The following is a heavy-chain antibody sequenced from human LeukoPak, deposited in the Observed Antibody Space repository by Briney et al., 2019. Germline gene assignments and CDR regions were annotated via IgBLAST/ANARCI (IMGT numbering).Heavy chain of an antibody. CDR2: IDYSGST. V-gene: IGHV4-59*01. CDR1: RGSISGYY. Sequence: SETLSLTCSLSRGSISGYYWGWIRQPPGKGLEWIGSIDYSGSTHDNPSLKSRVTISVDTSKNQFSLKLTSMIAADTAVYYCARADGSVAWGAFDLWGQGRMVTVSA. CDR3: ARADGSVAWGAFDL. D-gene: IGHD3-10*01. J-gene: IGHJ3*01.